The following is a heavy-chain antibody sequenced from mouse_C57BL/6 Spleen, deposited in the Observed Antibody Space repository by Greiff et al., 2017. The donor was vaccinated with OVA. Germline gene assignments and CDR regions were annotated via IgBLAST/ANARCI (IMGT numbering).Heavy chain of an antibody. CDR2: IDPSDSYT. Sequence: QVHVKQPGAELVMPGASVKLSCKASGYTFTSYWMHWVKQRPGQGLEWIGEIDPSDSYTNYNQKFKGKSTLTVDKSSSTAYMQLSSLTSEDSAVDYCARDYYGKRFDYWGQGTTLTVSS. V-gene: IGHV1-69*01. CDR1: GYTFTSYW. CDR3: ARDYYGKRFDY. D-gene: IGHD1-1*01. J-gene: IGHJ2*01.